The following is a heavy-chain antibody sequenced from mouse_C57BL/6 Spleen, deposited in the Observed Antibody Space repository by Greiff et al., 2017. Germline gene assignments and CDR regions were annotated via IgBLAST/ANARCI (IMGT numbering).Heavy chain of an antibody. CDR3: ARGTIVTYYFDY. CDR1: GYTFTSYW. Sequence: VQLQQPGAELVMPGASVKLSCKASGYTFTSYWMHWVKQRPGQGLEWIGEIDPSDSYTNYNQKFKGKSTLTVDKSSSKAYMQLSSLTSEDSAVYYCARGTIVTYYFDYWGQGTTLTVSS. J-gene: IGHJ2*01. V-gene: IGHV1-69*01. D-gene: IGHD2-5*01. CDR2: IDPSDSYT.